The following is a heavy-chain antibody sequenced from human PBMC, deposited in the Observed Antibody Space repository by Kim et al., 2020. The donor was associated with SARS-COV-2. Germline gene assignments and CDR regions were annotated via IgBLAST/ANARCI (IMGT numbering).Heavy chain of an antibody. D-gene: IGHD2-21*01. CDR2: I. J-gene: IGHJ4*02. CDR3: ARDFLGWCPDY. Sequence: IYYADSVKGRFTISRDNAKNSLYLQMNSLRAEDTAVYYCARDFLGWCPDYWGQGTLVTVSS. V-gene: IGHV3-21*01.